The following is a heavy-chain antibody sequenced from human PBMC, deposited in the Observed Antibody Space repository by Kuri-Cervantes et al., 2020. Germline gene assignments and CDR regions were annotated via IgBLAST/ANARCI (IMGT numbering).Heavy chain of an antibody. J-gene: IGHJ6*02. CDR3: AKVHSSGWYFAGMDV. D-gene: IGHD6-19*01. Sequence: GKSLKISCAASGFTFSSYGMHWVRQAPGKGLEWVAVISYDGSNKYYADSVKGRFTISRDNSKNTLYLQMNSLRAEDTAVYYCAKVHSSGWYFAGMDVWGQGTTVTVSS. V-gene: IGHV3-30*18. CDR1: GFTFSSYG. CDR2: ISYDGSNK.